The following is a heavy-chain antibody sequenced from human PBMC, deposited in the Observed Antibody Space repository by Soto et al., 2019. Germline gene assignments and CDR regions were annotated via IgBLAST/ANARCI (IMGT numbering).Heavy chain of an antibody. Sequence: EVQLVESGGGLVQPGGSLRLSCAASVFTFSSYSMNWVRQAPGKGLEWVSYISSGSSTIYYADSVKGRFTISRDNAKNSLYLQMTSLRAEASAVYYCASVYGIPVAGTLDFWGQRTLVTVSS. CDR1: VFTFSSYS. CDR2: ISSGSSTI. V-gene: IGHV3-48*01. D-gene: IGHD6-19*01. J-gene: IGHJ4*02. CDR3: ASVYGIPVAGTLDF.